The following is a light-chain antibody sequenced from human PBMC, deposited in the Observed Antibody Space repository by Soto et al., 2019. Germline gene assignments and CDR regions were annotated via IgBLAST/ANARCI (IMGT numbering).Light chain of an antibody. CDR3: LQDYNLPRT. CDR2: DAS. J-gene: IGKJ1*01. CDR1: QSVSGH. V-gene: IGKV3-11*01. Sequence: EIVLTQSPATLSLSPGERATLSCRASQSVSGHLAWYQQKPGQAPRLLIYDASNRASGIPARFSGSWSGTDFTLTISSVEPEDFATYFCLQDYNLPRTFGQGTTVEI.